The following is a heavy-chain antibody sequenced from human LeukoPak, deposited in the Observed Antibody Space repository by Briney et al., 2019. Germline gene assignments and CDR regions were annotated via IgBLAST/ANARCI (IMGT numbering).Heavy chain of an antibody. J-gene: IGHJ4*02. CDR2: IIPILGIV. CDR1: GGTFSSYA. CDR3: ARGSSTLADY. D-gene: IGHD4-17*01. V-gene: IGHV1-69*04. Sequence: PVASVKVSCKASGGTFSSYAISWVRQAPGQGLEWMGRIIPILGIVNYAQKFQGRVTITADKSTSTAYMELSSLRSEDTAVYYCARGSSTLADYWGQGTLVTVSS.